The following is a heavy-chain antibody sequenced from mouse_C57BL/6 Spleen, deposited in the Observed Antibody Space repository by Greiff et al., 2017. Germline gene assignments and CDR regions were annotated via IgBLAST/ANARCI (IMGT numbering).Heavy chain of an antibody. CDR3: ADDGYY. J-gene: IGHJ3*01. CDR2: ISYDGSN. D-gene: IGHD2-3*01. V-gene: IGHV3-6*01. Sequence: EVKVEESGPGLVKPSQSLSLTCSVTGYSITSGYYWNWIRQFPGNKLEWMGYISYDGSNNYNPSLKNRISITRDTSKNQFFLKLNSVTTEDTATYYCADDGYYWGQGTLVTVSA. CDR1: GYSITSGYY.